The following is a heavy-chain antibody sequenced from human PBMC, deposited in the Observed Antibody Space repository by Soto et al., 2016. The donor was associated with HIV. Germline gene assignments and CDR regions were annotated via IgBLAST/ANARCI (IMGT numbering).Heavy chain of an antibody. V-gene: IGHV4-34*02. Sequence: QVQLQQWGARLLKPSETLSLTCAVYGGSLSGHYWSWIRQPPGKGLEWIGEINHSGNTNYNSSLKSRVTISINTFKNQFSLKLNSVAAADTAVYYCVKXAGLANADAFDYWGQGSLVTVSS. CDR3: VKXAGLANADAFDY. J-gene: IGHJ4*02. D-gene: IGHD6-13*01. CDR2: INHSGNT. CDR1: GGSLSGHY.